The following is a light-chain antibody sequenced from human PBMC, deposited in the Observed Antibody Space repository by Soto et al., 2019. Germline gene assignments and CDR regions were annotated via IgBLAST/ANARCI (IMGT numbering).Light chain of an antibody. Sequence: QSVLTQPPSVSAAPGQKVTISCSGSSSNIGNNYVSWYQQLPGTAPKLLIYENNKRPSGIPDRFSGSKSGTSATLGITGLQTGDVSDYYCGTWDNSLSAYVFGTGTKVTVL. CDR1: SSNIGNNY. V-gene: IGLV1-51*02. CDR3: GTWDNSLSAYV. CDR2: ENN. J-gene: IGLJ1*01.